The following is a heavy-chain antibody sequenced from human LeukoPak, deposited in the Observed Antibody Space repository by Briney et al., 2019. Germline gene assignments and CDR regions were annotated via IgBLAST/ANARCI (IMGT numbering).Heavy chain of an antibody. D-gene: IGHD2-8*01. CDR2: VKHDGDT. CDR3: ARGPVALPNDRLSLFFDF. CDR1: GASFNTYY. J-gene: IGHJ5*01. Sequence: SETLSLTCAVYGASFNTYYWTWIRQSPDKGLEWIGEVKHDGDTNVNPSLRSRVVMSVDASKDQFSLKMTSVTAADTAIYFCARGPVALPNDRLSLFFDFWGQGTLVTVSS. V-gene: IGHV4-34*01.